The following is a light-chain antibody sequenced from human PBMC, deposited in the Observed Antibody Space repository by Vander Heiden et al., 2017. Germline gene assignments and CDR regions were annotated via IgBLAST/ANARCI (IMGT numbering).Light chain of an antibody. Sequence: QSALTQPASVSGSPGQSIILSCTGTSSDVGNYNLVSWYQQYPGKVPKLLIYEGSKRPSGVSNRFSGSRSGNTASLTISGLQSEDEADYYCCSHGLNDILIFGGGTKLTVL. CDR1: SSDVGNYNL. CDR2: EGS. CDR3: CSHGLNDILI. J-gene: IGLJ2*01. V-gene: IGLV2-23*01.